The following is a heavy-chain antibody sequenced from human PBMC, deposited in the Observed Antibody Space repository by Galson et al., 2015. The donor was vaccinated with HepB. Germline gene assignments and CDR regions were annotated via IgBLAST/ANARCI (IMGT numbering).Heavy chain of an antibody. V-gene: IGHV1-69*13. CDR1: GGTFSSYA. CDR3: ARDTATLSGVIKMGYYYGMDV. CDR2: IIPIFGTA. Sequence: SVKVSYKASGGTFSSYAISWVRQAPGQGLEWMGGIIPIFGTANYAQKFQGRVTITADESTSTAYMELSSLRSEDTAVYYCARDTATLSGVIKMGYYYGMDVWGQGTTVTVSS. J-gene: IGHJ6*02. D-gene: IGHD3-10*01.